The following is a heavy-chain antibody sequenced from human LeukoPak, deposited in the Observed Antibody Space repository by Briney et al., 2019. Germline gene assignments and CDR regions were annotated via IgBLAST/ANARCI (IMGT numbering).Heavy chain of an antibody. Sequence: SVKVSCKASVGTFSSYAISWVRQAPGQGLEGRGGIFPIFGTANSAQKFQGRATITADKSTSTAYMELRSLRSEDTAVYYCARAKVTYYDILTGYSFDYWGQGTLVTVSS. J-gene: IGHJ4*02. CDR1: VGTFSSYA. D-gene: IGHD3-9*01. CDR3: ARAKVTYYDILTGYSFDY. V-gene: IGHV1-69*06. CDR2: IFPIFGTA.